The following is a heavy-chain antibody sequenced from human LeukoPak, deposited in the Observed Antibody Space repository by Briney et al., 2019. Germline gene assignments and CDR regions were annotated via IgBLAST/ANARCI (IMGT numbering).Heavy chain of an antibody. CDR1: GFTFSSYG. CDR2: ISYDGSNK. Sequence: PGRSLRLSCAASGFTFSSYGMHWVRQAPGKGLEWVAVISYDGSNKYYADSVKGRFTISRDNAKNSLYLQMNSLRAEDTAVYYCARGRGSSTSWVEGGAFDIWGQGTMVTVSS. D-gene: IGHD2-2*01. CDR3: ARGRGSSTSWVEGGAFDI. J-gene: IGHJ3*02. V-gene: IGHV3-30*03.